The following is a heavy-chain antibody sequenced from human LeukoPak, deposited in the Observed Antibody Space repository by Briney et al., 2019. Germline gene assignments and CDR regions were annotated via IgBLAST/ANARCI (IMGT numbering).Heavy chain of an antibody. CDR2: VSEGGTST. Sequence: QPGGSLRLSCAASGFTFSSYSMSWVRNAPGKGLEWVSTVSEGGTSTYYADSVRGRFTISRDNSENTVYLQMNSLTAEDSATYYCATYRYRWGNEYWGQGTLVTVSS. CDR1: GFTFSSYS. CDR3: ATYRYRWGNEY. J-gene: IGHJ4*02. V-gene: IGHV3-23*01. D-gene: IGHD5-12*01.